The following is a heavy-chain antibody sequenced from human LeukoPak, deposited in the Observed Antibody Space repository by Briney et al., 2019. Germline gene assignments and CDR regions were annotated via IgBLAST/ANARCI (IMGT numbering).Heavy chain of an antibody. J-gene: IGHJ5*02. V-gene: IGHV4-4*09. CDR1: GGSISSYY. D-gene: IGHD6-13*01. CDR2: IYTSGST. CDR3: ARLYSSWYLDP. Sequence: SETLSLTCTVSGGSISSYYWSWVQQPPGKGLEWIGYIYTSGSTNYNPSLKSRVTISVDTSKNQFSLELSSVTAADTAVYYCARLYSSWYLDPWGQGTLVTVSS.